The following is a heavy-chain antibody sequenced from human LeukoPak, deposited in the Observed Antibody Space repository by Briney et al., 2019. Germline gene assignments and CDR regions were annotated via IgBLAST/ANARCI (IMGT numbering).Heavy chain of an antibody. CDR2: ISIGSTYI. J-gene: IGHJ4*02. CDR1: GFTFSDYS. V-gene: IGHV3-21*01. Sequence: GGSLRLSCAASGFTFSDYSMIWVRQAPGKGLEWVSSISIGSTYIYYADSVKGRFTISRDNAKNSLHLQMNSLRAEDTAVYYCAREVQLERLAFGKEGSAFDYWGQGTLVTVSS. CDR3: AREVQLERLAFGKEGSAFDY. D-gene: IGHD1-1*01.